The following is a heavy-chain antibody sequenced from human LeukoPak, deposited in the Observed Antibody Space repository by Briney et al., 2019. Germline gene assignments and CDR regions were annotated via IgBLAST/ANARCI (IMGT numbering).Heavy chain of an antibody. J-gene: IGHJ4*02. CDR3: ARVSDISVAAYFDY. V-gene: IGHV3-7*03. Sequence: GGSLRLSCAASGFTFSNYWMSWVRQAPGKGLEWVANIKQDGSEKYYVDSVKGRFTISRDNAKNSLYLQMNSLRAEDTALYYCARVSDISVAAYFDYWGQGTLVTVSS. D-gene: IGHD6-19*01. CDR1: GFTFSNYW. CDR2: IKQDGSEK.